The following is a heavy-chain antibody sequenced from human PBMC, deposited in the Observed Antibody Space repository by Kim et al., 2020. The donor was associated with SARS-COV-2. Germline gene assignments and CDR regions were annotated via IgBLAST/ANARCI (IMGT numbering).Heavy chain of an antibody. CDR3: AREVDFTMVRGVIITSTRYFDY. J-gene: IGHJ4*02. V-gene: IGHV4-31*03. CDR2: IYYSGST. CDR1: GGSISSGGYY. D-gene: IGHD3-10*01. Sequence: SETLSLTCTVSGGSISSGGYYWSWIRQHPGKGLEWIGYIYYSGSTYYNPSLKSRVTISVDTSKNQFSLKLSSVTAADTAVYYCAREVDFTMVRGVIITSTRYFDYWGQGTLVTVSS.